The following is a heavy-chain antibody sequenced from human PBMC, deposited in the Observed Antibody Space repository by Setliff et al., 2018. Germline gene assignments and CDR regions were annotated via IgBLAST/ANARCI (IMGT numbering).Heavy chain of an antibody. D-gene: IGHD3-3*01. CDR1: GDSISSRRSY. CDR3: ARMSGFQYMDV. V-gene: IGHV4-61*09. CDR2: IYTSWST. Sequence: PSETLSLTCKVSGDSISSRRSYWGWFRQPAGKGLEWIGQIYTSWSTNYNPSLKSRVTISLDTSKNQFSLSLSSVTAADTAVYYCARMSGFQYMDVWGKGTTVTVSS. J-gene: IGHJ6*03.